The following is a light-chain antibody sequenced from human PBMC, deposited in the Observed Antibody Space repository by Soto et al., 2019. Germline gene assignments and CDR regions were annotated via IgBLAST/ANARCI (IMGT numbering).Light chain of an antibody. J-gene: IGLJ2*01. CDR1: SSNIGSNY. Sequence: QSVLTQSPSASGTPGQRVTISCSGSSSNIGSNYVYWYQQLPGTAPKLLIYTNDQRPSGVPDRFSGSKSGTSASLAISGLRSEDEADYYCVAWDDSLNGLIFGGWTKLTVL. CDR3: VAWDDSLNGLI. CDR2: TND. V-gene: IGLV1-47*02.